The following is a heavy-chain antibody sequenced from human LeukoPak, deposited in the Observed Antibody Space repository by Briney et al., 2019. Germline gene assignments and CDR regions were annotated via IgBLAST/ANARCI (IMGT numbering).Heavy chain of an antibody. CDR3: AREVSHYFDY. Sequence: GGPLRLSCAASGFTFSSYAMHWVRQAPGKGLEWVAVISYDGSNKYYADSVKGRFTISRDNSKNTLYLQMNSLRAEDTAVYYCAREVSHYFDYWGQGTLVTVSS. D-gene: IGHD5/OR15-5a*01. CDR1: GFTFSSYA. J-gene: IGHJ4*02. CDR2: ISYDGSNK. V-gene: IGHV3-30-3*01.